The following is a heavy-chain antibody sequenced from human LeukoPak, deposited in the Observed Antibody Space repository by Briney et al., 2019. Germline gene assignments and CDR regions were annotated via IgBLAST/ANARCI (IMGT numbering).Heavy chain of an antibody. CDR2: IKTTTDGGII. V-gene: IGHV3-15*01. CDR3: ITYLLAVLTHGGV. J-gene: IGHJ4*02. CDR1: GFTFSDAW. Sequence: GGSLRLSCAASGFTFSDAWMNWVRQTPGKGLEWVGRIKTTTDGGIIDYAAPVKGRFTISRDDSKNMLYLQMNSLKTEDTAVYYCITYLLAVLTHGGVWGQGTLVTVSS. D-gene: IGHD2-8*01.